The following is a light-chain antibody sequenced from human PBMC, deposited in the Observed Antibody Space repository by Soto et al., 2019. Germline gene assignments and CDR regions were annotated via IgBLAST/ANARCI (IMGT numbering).Light chain of an antibody. Sequence: EIVLTQSPATLSLSPGERATLSCRASHSVSSYLAWYQQKPGQAPRLLIYGASTRATDIPARFSGSGSGTEFTLTISSLQSEDFAVYYCQQYNNWPPWTFGQGTKVDIK. V-gene: IGKV3-15*01. CDR3: QQYNNWPPWT. J-gene: IGKJ1*01. CDR2: GAS. CDR1: HSVSSY.